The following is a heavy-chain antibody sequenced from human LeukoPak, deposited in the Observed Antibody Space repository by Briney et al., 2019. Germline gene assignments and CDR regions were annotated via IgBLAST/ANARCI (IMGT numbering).Heavy chain of an antibody. CDR1: GYTFTGYY. D-gene: IGHD6-13*01. CDR2: INPNSGGT. V-gene: IGHV1-2*06. CDR3: ARGIAAAGTAKDY. Sequence: ASVKVSCKASGYTFTGYYMHWVRQAPGQGLEWMGRINPNSGGTNYAQKFQGRVTMTRDTSISTAYMELSRLRSDDTAVYYCARGIAAAGTAKDYWGQGTLVTVSS. J-gene: IGHJ4*02.